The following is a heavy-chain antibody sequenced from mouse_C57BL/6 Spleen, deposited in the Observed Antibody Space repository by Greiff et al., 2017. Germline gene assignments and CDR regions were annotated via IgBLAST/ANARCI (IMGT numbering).Heavy chain of an antibody. CDR3: ARWGNYVFDY. CDR2: ISYDGSN. J-gene: IGHJ2*01. V-gene: IGHV3-6*01. CDR1: GYSITSGYY. D-gene: IGHD2-1*01. Sequence: DVKLVESGPGLVKPSQSLSLTCSVTGYSITSGYYWNWIRQFPGNKLEWMGYISYDGSNNYNPSLKNRISITRDTSKNQFFLKLNSVTTEDTATYYCARWGNYVFDYWGQGTTLTVSS.